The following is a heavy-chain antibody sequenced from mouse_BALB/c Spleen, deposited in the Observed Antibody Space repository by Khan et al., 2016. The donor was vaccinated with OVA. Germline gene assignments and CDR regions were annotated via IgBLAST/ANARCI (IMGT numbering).Heavy chain of an antibody. V-gene: IGHV1S81*02. J-gene: IGHJ3*01. Sequence: QVQLKQSGAELVTPGASVRLSCKASGYTFTSYYLYWVKQRPGQGLEWIGDINPNNGGTNFNEKFKNKATLTVDKSSSTAYIQLNSLTSVDSAVYYCSRSGYGSFVYWGQGTLVTVSA. D-gene: IGHD2-2*01. CDR3: SRSGYGSFVY. CDR2: INPNNGGT. CDR1: GYTFTSYY.